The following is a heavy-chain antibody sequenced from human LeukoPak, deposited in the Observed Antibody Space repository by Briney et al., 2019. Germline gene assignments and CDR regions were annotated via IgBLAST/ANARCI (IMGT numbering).Heavy chain of an antibody. CDR1: GYTFTGYY. J-gene: IGHJ4*02. V-gene: IGHV1-2*04. D-gene: IGHD3-10*01. CDR3: ARNKGWGNWFGELGFDY. Sequence: ASVKVSCKASGYTFTGYYMHWVRQAPGQGLEWMGWVNPNSGGTNYAQKFQGWVTMTRDTSISTAYMELSRLRSDDTAVYYCARNKGWGNWFGELGFDYWGQGTLVTVSS. CDR2: VNPNSGGT.